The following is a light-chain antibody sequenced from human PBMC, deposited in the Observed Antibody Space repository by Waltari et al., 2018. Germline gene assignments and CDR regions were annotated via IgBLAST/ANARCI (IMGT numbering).Light chain of an antibody. V-gene: IGLV3-19*01. J-gene: IGLJ2*01. Sequence: SSELTHDPAVSVALGQTVRITFQGYSLRSYYASWYQKNPGQAPVLLIYGKNNRPSGIPDRFSGSRSGNTASLTITGAQAEDEADYYCDSRDSSSNQLVFGRGTKLTVL. CDR1: SLRSYY. CDR2: GKN. CDR3: DSRDSSSNQLV.